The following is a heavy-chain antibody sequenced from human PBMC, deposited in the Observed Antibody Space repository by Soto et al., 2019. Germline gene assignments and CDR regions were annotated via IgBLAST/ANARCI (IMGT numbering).Heavy chain of an antibody. CDR1: GYTFTIYG. J-gene: IGHJ4*02. CDR2: ISAYNGNT. CDR3: ARSDSGATVFFDY. D-gene: IGHD4-17*01. Sequence: ASVKVSCKAWGYTFTIYGISCVRQAPGQGLEWIGWISAYNGNTNYAQKLQGRGTMTTDTSTSTAYMELRSLRSDDTAVYYCARSDSGATVFFDYWGQGTLVTVSS. V-gene: IGHV1-18*04.